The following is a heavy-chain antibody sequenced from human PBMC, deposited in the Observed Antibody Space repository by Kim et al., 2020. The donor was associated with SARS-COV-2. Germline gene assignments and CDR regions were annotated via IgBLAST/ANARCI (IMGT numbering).Heavy chain of an antibody. CDR3: ARGISDWYFDL. V-gene: IGHV3-48*04. CDR2: ISSSSSTI. J-gene: IGHJ2*01. Sequence: GGSLRLSCAASGFTFSSYSMNWVRQAPGKGLEWVSYISSSSSTIYYADSVKGRFTISRDNAKNSLYLQMNSLRAEDTAVYYCARGISDWYFDLWGRGNLLPVSS. CDR1: GFTFSSYS.